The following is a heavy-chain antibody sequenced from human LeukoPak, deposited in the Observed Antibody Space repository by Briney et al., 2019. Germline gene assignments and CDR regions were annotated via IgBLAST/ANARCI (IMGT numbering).Heavy chain of an antibody. Sequence: PSETLSLTCTVSGGSISSSYWSWIRQPPGKGLEWIGYIYYSGGTNYNPSLKSRVTISVDTSKNQFSLKLSSVTAADTDVYYCARREGSGSLDAFDIWGQGTMVTVSS. J-gene: IGHJ3*02. CDR1: GGSISSSY. CDR3: ARREGSGSLDAFDI. CDR2: IYYSGGT. D-gene: IGHD3-10*01. V-gene: IGHV4-59*08.